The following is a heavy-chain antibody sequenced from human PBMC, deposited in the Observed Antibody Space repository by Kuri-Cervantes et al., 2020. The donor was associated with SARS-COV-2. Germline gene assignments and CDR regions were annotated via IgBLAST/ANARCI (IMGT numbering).Heavy chain of an antibody. J-gene: IGHJ4*02. CDR2: IYYSGST. Sequence: SETLSLTCTVSGGSISSSSYYWGWIRQPPGKGLEWIGSIYYSGSTYYNPSLKSRVTISVDTSKNQFSLKLSSVTAAETAVYFCARGNFWTGYYFFFDYWGQGAQVTVSS. V-gene: IGHV4-39*01. CDR3: ARGNFWTGYYFFFDY. CDR1: GGSISSSSYY. D-gene: IGHD3/OR15-3a*01.